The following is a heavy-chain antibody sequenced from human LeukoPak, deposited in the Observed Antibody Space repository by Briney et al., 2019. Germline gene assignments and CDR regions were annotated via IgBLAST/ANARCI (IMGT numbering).Heavy chain of an antibody. CDR1: GGSISSSSYY. CDR3: ASSRGVYSSGYYDWFDP. D-gene: IGHD3-22*01. CDR2: IYYSGST. Sequence: PSETLSLTCTVSGGSISSSSYYWGWIRQPPGKGLEWIGSIYYSGSTYYNPSLKSRITISVDTSKNQFSLKLSSVTAADTAVYYCASSRGVYSSGYYDWFDPWGQGTLVTVSS. V-gene: IGHV4-39*01. J-gene: IGHJ5*02.